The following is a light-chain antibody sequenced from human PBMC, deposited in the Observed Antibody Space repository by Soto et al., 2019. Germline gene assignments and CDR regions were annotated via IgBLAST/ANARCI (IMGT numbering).Light chain of an antibody. J-gene: IGKJ2*01. CDR1: QSISSW. CDR3: HQYNSYSYT. V-gene: IGKV1-5*03. CDR2: KES. Sequence: DIQMTQSPSTLSASVGDRVTITCRASQSISSWLAWYQQKPGKAPKLLIYKESSLESGVPSRFSGSGSGTEFTLTISSLQPNDFATYYCHQYNSYSYTFGQGTKLEI.